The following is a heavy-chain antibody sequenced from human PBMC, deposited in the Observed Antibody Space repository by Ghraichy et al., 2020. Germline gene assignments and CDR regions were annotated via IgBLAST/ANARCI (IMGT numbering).Heavy chain of an antibody. V-gene: IGHV4-59*01. CDR2: IYYSGST. Sequence: SETLSLTCTVSGGSISSYYWSWIRQPPGKGLEWIGYIYYSGSTNYNPSLKSRVTISVDTSKNQFSLKLSSVTAADTAVYYCARAYYYDSSGYRTDAFDIRGQGTMVTVSS. CDR3: ARAYYYDSSGYRTDAFDI. CDR1: GGSISSYY. J-gene: IGHJ3*02. D-gene: IGHD3-22*01.